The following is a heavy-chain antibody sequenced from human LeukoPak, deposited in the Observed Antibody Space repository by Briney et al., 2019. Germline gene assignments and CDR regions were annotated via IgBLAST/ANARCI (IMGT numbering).Heavy chain of an antibody. Sequence: PGGSLRLSCTASGFTFSSYAMSWVRQAPGKGLEWVSAISGSGGSTYYADSVKGRFTISRDNSKNTLYLQMNSLRAEDTAVYYCAKDDADIVVVPAAPDYWGQGTLVTVSS. J-gene: IGHJ4*02. V-gene: IGHV3-23*01. CDR2: ISGSGGST. CDR3: AKDDADIVVVPAAPDY. D-gene: IGHD2-2*01. CDR1: GFTFSSYA.